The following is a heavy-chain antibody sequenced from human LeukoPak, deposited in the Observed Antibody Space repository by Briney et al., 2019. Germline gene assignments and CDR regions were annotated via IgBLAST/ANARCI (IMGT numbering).Heavy chain of an antibody. CDR2: IKQDGSER. J-gene: IGHJ5*02. V-gene: IGHV3-7*01. CDR1: GFTFSNYW. Sequence: GGSLRLSCVASGFTFSNYWMNWVRQAPGKGLEWVANIKQDGSERYYVGSVKGRFTISRDIANNSLYLQMNSLRAEDTAVYYCARGYFYGSGSNWFDPWGQGTLVTVSP. CDR3: ARGYFYGSGSNWFDP. D-gene: IGHD3-10*01.